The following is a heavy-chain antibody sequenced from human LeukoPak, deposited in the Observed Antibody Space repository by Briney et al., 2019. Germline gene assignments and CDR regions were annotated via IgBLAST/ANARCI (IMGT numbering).Heavy chain of an antibody. J-gene: IGHJ5*02. V-gene: IGHV4-30-2*01. D-gene: IGHD5-12*01. CDR3: ARGLEYSGYDPNNWFDP. Sequence: PSETLSLTCAVPGGSISSGGYSWSWIRQPPGKGLEWIGYIYHSGSTYYNPSLKSRVTISVDRSKNQFSLKLSSVTAADTAVYYCARGLEYSGYDPNNWFDPWGQGTLVTVSS. CDR1: GGSISSGGYS. CDR2: IYHSGST.